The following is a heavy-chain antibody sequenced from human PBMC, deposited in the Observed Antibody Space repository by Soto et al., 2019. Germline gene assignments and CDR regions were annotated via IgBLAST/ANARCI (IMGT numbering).Heavy chain of an antibody. V-gene: IGHV4-34*01. J-gene: IGHJ6*02. CDR1: GGSFSGYY. CDR2: INHSGST. CDR3: ATVGGRWYDYYYYGMDV. D-gene: IGHD6-13*01. Sequence: LSLTCAVYGGSFSGYYWSWIRQPPGKGLEWIGEINHSGSTNYNPSLKSRVTISVDTSKNQFSLKLSSVTAADTAVYYCATVGGRWYDYYYYGMDVWGQGTTVTVSS.